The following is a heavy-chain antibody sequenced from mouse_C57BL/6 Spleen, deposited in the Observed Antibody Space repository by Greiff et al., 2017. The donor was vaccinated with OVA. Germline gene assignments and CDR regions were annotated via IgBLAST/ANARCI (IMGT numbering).Heavy chain of an antibody. CDR1: GFTFSDYG. J-gene: IGHJ4*01. V-gene: IGHV5-17*01. Sequence: EVTLEESGGGLVKPGGSLKLSCAASGFTFSDYGMHWVRQAPEKGLEWVAYISSGSSTIYYADTVKGRFTISSDNAKNTLFLQMTSLRSEDTAMYYCAITTVVAGDAMDYWGQGTSVTVSS. D-gene: IGHD1-1*01. CDR2: ISSGSSTI. CDR3: AITTVVAGDAMDY.